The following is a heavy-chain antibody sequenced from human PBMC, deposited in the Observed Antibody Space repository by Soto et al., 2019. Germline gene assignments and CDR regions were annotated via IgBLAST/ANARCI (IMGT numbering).Heavy chain of an antibody. Sequence: HPGGSLRLSCAASGFTFSSYAMSWVRQAPGKGLEWVSAISGSGGSTYYADSVKGRFTISRDNSKNTLYLQMNSLRAEDTAVYYCAKGGWAAAGAAVAGSEYYFDYWGQGTLVTVSS. D-gene: IGHD6-19*01. CDR1: GFTFSSYA. CDR2: ISGSGGST. CDR3: AKGGWAAAGAAVAGSEYYFDY. V-gene: IGHV3-23*01. J-gene: IGHJ4*02.